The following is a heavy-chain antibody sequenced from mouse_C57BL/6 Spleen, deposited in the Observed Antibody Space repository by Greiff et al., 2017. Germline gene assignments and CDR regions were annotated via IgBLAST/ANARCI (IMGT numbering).Heavy chain of an antibody. V-gene: IGHV1-80*01. CDR1: GYAFSSYW. Sequence: QVQLKQSGAELVKPGASVKISCKASGYAFSSYWMNWVKQRPGQGLEWIGQIYPGDGDTTYNGKFKGKATLTADKSSSTAYMQLSSLTSEDSAVYFCARSYYYGSSPYAMDYWGQGTSVTVSS. CDR3: ARSYYYGSSPYAMDY. J-gene: IGHJ4*01. CDR2: IYPGDGDT. D-gene: IGHD1-1*01.